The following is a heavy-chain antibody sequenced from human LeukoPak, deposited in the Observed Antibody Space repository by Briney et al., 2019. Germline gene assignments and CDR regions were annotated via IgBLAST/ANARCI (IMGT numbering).Heavy chain of an antibody. CDR3: AKARTTVTTRAAFDY. V-gene: IGHV3-23*01. Sequence: GGSLRLSCAASGFTFSSYAMSWVRQAPGKGLEWVSAISGSGGSTYYADSVKGRFTISRDNSKSTLYLQMNSLRAEDTAVYYCAKARTTVTTRAAFDYWGQGTLVTVSS. D-gene: IGHD4-17*01. J-gene: IGHJ4*02. CDR2: ISGSGGST. CDR1: GFTFSSYA.